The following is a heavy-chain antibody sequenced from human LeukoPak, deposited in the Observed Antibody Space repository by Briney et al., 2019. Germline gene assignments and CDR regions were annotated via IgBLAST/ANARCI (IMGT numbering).Heavy chain of an antibody. J-gene: IGHJ4*02. V-gene: IGHV3-21*01. D-gene: IGHD3-9*01. Sequence: GGSLRLSCAASGFTFRSFGLYWVRQAPGKGLEWVSSISSSSSYIYYADSVKGRFTISRDNAKNSLYLQMSSLRAEDTAIYYCARLYDILTGAFDYWGQGTLVTVSS. CDR2: ISSSSSYI. CDR3: ARLYDILTGAFDY. CDR1: GFTFRSFG.